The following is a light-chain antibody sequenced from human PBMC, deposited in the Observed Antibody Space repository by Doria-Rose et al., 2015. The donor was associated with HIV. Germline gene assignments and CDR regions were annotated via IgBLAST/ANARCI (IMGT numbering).Light chain of an antibody. CDR2: AAS. CDR1: QDISNY. V-gene: IGKV1-8*01. CDR3: QQYHSYPPT. J-gene: IGKJ1*01. Sequence: TGDRVTITCRASQDISNYLAWCQQKPGKAPKLLIYAASTLQSGVPSRFSGSGSGTDFTLTISYLQSEDFATYYCQQYHSYPPTFGQGTKVEVK.